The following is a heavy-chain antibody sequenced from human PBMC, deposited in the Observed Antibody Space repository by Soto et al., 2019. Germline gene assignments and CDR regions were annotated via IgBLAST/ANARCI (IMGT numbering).Heavy chain of an antibody. J-gene: IGHJ6*02. D-gene: IGHD2-2*01. CDR2: IYYSGST. V-gene: IGHV4-31*03. Sequence: SETLSLTCTVSGGSISSGGYYWSWIRQHPGKGLEWIGYIYYSGSTYYNPSLKSRVTISVDTSKNQFSLKLSSVTAADTAVYYCARFPSQTGSSTSAWDSYYYYGMDVWGQGTSVTVSS. CDR1: GGSISSGGYY. CDR3: ARFPSQTGSSTSAWDSYYYYGMDV.